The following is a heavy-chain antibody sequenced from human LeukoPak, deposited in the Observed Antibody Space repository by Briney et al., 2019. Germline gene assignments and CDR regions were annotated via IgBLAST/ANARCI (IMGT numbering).Heavy chain of an antibody. CDR3: AKGHIVVVTAILHY. J-gene: IGHJ4*02. CDR2: ISSSGSTI. Sequence: GGSLRLSCAVSGFTVSGNYMSWVRQAPGKGLEWVSYISSSGSTIYYADSVKGRFTISRDNAKNSLYLQMNSLRAEDTAVYYCAKGHIVVVTAILHYWGQGTLVTVSS. D-gene: IGHD2-21*02. V-gene: IGHV3-11*01. CDR1: GFTVSGNY.